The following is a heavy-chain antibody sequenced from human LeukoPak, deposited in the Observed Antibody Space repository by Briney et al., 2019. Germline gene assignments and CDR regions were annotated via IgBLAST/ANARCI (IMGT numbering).Heavy chain of an antibody. CDR3: ARWDSGSCSD. Sequence: PGGSLRLSCAASGFTFSDHYMDWVRQAPGKGLEWVGRTKNKANSYTTEYAASVKGRFTISRDESKNSLYLQINSLKTEDTAVYYCARWDSGSCSDWGQGTLVTVSS. J-gene: IGHJ4*02. V-gene: IGHV3-72*01. D-gene: IGHD1-26*01. CDR1: GFTFSDHY. CDR2: TKNKANSYTT.